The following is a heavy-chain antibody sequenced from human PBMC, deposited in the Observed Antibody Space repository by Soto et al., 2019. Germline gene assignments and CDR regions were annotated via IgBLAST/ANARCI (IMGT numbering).Heavy chain of an antibody. CDR3: ARDWLRYKLGGMDV. CDR2: IIPIFGTA. D-gene: IGHD3-9*01. Sequence: QVQLVQSGAEVKKPGSSVKVSCKASGGTFSSYAISWVRQAPGQGLEWMGGIIPIFGTANYAQKFKGRVTFTADESPSTGYMELSSLRSEDTAVYYCARDWLRYKLGGMDVWGQGTTVTVSS. J-gene: IGHJ6*02. CDR1: GGTFSSYA. V-gene: IGHV1-69*01.